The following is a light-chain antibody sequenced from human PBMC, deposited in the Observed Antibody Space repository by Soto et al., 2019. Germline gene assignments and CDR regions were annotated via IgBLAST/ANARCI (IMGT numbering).Light chain of an antibody. CDR3: QQYNHWPRT. CDR1: QSVGTY. V-gene: IGKV3-11*01. Sequence: EIVLTQSPGTLSLSPGERATLSCRASQSVGTYLAWYQQKPGQAPRLLIFDASKRATGIPARFSGSGSGTDFTLTISSLQSEDFAVYFCQQYNHWPRTFGQGTKVDIK. J-gene: IGKJ1*01. CDR2: DAS.